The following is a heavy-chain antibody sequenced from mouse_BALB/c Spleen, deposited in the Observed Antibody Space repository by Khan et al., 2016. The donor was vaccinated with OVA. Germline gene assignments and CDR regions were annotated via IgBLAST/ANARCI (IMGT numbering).Heavy chain of an antibody. Sequence: EVKLLESGAELVKPGASVKLSCSASGFTIKDTYIHWVKQSPEQGLEWIGRIDPPNDDSKYGPKFQDKATLTADTSSNTVYLQLSSLTSEDTAVYYCATLYDNPFAYWGQGTLVSVSA. CDR3: ATLYDNPFAY. V-gene: IGHV14-3*02. CDR2: IDPPNDDS. D-gene: IGHD2-3*01. CDR1: GFTIKDTY. J-gene: IGHJ3*01.